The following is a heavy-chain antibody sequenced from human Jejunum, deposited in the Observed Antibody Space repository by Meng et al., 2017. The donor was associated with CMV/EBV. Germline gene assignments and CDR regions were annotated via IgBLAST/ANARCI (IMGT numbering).Heavy chain of an antibody. Sequence: FSFSSYAMSWVRQAPGKGLEWVSGVSGSGSSTYYTDSVKGRFTISRDNSQKTLHLQMNSLRAEDAAIYYCARIWNYGLGDYGMDVWGQGTTVTVSS. V-gene: IGHV3-23*01. D-gene: IGHD1-7*01. CDR1: FSFSSYA. CDR3: ARIWNYGLGDYGMDV. J-gene: IGHJ6*02. CDR2: VSGSGSST.